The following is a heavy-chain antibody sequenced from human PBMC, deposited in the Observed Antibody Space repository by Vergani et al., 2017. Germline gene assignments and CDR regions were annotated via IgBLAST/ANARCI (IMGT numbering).Heavy chain of an antibody. J-gene: IGHJ4*02. CDR1: GGSISSYY. V-gene: IGHV4-59*01. Sequence: QVQLQESGPGLVKPSQTLSLTCTVSGGSISSYYWSWTRQPPGKGLEWIGYIYYSGSTNYNPSLKSRVTISVDTSKNQFSLKLSSVTAADTAVYYCARHWGQWLLGYWGQGTLVTVSS. CDR2: IYYSGST. D-gene: IGHD3-22*01. CDR3: ARHWGQWLLGY.